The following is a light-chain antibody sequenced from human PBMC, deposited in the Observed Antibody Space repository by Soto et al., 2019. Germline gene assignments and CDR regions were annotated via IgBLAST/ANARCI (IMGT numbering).Light chain of an antibody. Sequence: EIVMTQSPATLSVSPGERATLSCRASQSVSSNLAWYQQKPGQAPRLLIYGASTRATGIPARFSGSGSGTDFHLTISSLQSEDFAVYYCQQYNNWLTWTFGQGTKVEIK. CDR1: QSVSSN. CDR3: QQYNNWLTWT. CDR2: GAS. J-gene: IGKJ1*01. V-gene: IGKV3-15*01.